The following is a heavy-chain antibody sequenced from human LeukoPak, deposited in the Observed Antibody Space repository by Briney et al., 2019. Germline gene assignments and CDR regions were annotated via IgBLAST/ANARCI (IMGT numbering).Heavy chain of an antibody. V-gene: IGHV4-30-2*01. CDR1: GGSISSGGYS. CDR2: IYHSGST. J-gene: IGHJ4*02. CDR3: ARALSDYDFWSGNTYFDY. Sequence: SQTLSLTCAVSGGSISSGGYSWSWIRQPPGKGLEWIGYIYHSGSTYYNPSLKSRVTISVDRSKNQFSLKLSSVTAADTAAYYCARALSDYDFWSGNTYFDYWGQGTLVTVSS. D-gene: IGHD3-3*01.